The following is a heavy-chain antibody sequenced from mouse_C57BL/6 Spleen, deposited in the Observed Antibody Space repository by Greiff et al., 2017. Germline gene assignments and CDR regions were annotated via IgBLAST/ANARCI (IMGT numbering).Heavy chain of an antibody. J-gene: IGHJ4*01. CDR3: AMYGSAGAMDY. V-gene: IGHV1-81*01. CDR1: GYTFTSYG. Sequence: QVQLQQSRAELARPGASVKLSCKASGYTFTSYGISWVKQRTGQGLEWIGEIYPRSGNTYYNEKFQGKATLPAEKSSSTAYMELRSLTSEDSAVYFCAMYGSAGAMDYWGQGTSVTVSS. D-gene: IGHD1-1*01. CDR2: IYPRSGNT.